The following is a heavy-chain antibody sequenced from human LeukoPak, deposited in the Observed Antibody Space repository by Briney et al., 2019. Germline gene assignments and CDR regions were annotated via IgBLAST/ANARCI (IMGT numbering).Heavy chain of an antibody. CDR1: GYTFSTYG. CDR3: ARGHYYDSSGYPMGAFDY. J-gene: IGHJ4*02. Sequence: SVKVSCKASGYTFSTYGISWVRQAPGQGLEWMGRIIPILGIANYAQKFQGRVTITADKSTSTAYMELSSLRSEDTAVYYCARGHYYDSSGYPMGAFDYWGQGTLVTVSS. CDR2: IIPILGIA. V-gene: IGHV1-69*04. D-gene: IGHD3-22*01.